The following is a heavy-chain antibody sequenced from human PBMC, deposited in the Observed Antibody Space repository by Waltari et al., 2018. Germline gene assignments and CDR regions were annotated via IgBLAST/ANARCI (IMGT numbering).Heavy chain of an antibody. Sequence: QAPGKGLEWVAVISYDGSNKYYVDSVKGRFTISRDKSKNTLYLQMNSLRAEDTAVYYCARVGLGGWYPSYYYGMDVWGQGTTVTVSS. D-gene: IGHD6-19*01. CDR3: ARVGLGGWYPSYYYGMDV. CDR2: ISYDGSNK. V-gene: IGHV3-30*04. J-gene: IGHJ6*02.